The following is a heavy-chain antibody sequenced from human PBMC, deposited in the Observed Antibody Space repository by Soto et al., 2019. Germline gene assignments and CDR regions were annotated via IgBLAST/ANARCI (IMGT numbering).Heavy chain of an antibody. J-gene: IGHJ6*02. CDR1: GYTFTAYS. CDR3: ARGDSTDCSNGVCSFFYNHDMDV. V-gene: IGHV1-2*04. Sequence: ASVKVSCKASGYTFTAYSMHWVRQAPGQGLEWVGWFNPKSGGTSTAQKFQGWVTMTTDTSISTASMELTRLTSDDTAIYYCARGDSTDCSNGVCSFFYNHDMDVWGQGTTVTVSS. CDR2: FNPKSGGT. D-gene: IGHD2-8*01.